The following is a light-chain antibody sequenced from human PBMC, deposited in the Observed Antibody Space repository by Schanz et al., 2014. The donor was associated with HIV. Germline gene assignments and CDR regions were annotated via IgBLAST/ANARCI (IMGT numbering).Light chain of an antibody. CDR1: SSDVGGYNY. J-gene: IGLJ3*02. V-gene: IGLV2-11*01. CDR3: SSFAGSNIPWV. Sequence: QSALTQPRSVSGSPGQSVTISCTGTSSDVGGYNYVSWYQQHPGKAPKLMIYDVSKRPSGVRDRFSGSKSGNTASLTISGLQPEDEADYYCSSFAGSNIPWVFGGGTKLTVL. CDR2: DVS.